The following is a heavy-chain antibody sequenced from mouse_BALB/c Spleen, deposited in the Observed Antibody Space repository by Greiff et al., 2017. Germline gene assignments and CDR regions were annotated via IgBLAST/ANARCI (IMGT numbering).Heavy chain of an antibody. CDR2: ISYSGST. D-gene: IGHD1-2*01. J-gene: IGHJ4*01. CDR1: GDSITSGY. V-gene: IGHV3-8*02. Sequence: EVMLVESGPSLVKPSQTLSLTCSVTGDSITSGYWNWIRKFPGNKLEYMGYISYSGSTYYNPSLKSRISITRDTSKNQYYLQLNSVTTEDTATYYCARWGLSSPYAMDYWGQGTSVTVSS. CDR3: ARWGLSSPYAMDY.